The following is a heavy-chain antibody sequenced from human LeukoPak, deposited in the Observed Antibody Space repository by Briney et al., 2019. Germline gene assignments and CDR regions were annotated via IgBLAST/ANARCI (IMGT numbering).Heavy chain of an antibody. J-gene: IGHJ4*02. CDR3: ARDRVTSVTSYCFDN. Sequence: GGSLRLSCAASGFSFSTYTMNWVRQAPGKGLEWVSSISSSSGYIYYADSVKGRFTISRDNAKNSLYLQMNRLRAEDTAVYYCARDRVTSVTSYCFDNWGQGTLVTVSS. D-gene: IGHD4-17*01. CDR2: ISSSSGYI. CDR1: GFSFSTYT. V-gene: IGHV3-21*01.